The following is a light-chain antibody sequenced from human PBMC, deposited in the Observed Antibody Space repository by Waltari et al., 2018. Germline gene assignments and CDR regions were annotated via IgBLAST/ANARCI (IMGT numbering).Light chain of an antibody. Sequence: DIQMTPSPSTLSASVGDRVTTTFLASQAISTCVAWYQQKPGRAPVLLIYQACTLDVGVPSRFSGSGSGTELTLTISSLQPDDFATYFCQHYDQYPWAFGPGTKVDLK. CDR1: QAISTC. CDR2: QAC. CDR3: QHYDQYPWA. V-gene: IGKV1-5*03. J-gene: IGKJ1*01.